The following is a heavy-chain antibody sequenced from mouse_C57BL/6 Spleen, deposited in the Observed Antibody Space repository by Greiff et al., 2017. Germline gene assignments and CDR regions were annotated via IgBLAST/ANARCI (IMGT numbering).Heavy chain of an antibody. CDR1: GYTFTSYG. CDR2: IYPRSGNT. Sequence: LVESGAELARPGASVKLSCKASGYTFTSYGISWVKQRTGQGLEWIGEIYPRSGNTYYNEKFKGKATLTADKSSSTAYMELRSLTSEDSAVYFCARERLRSAMDYWGQGTSVTVSS. V-gene: IGHV1-81*01. J-gene: IGHJ4*01. D-gene: IGHD2-4*01. CDR3: ARERLRSAMDY.